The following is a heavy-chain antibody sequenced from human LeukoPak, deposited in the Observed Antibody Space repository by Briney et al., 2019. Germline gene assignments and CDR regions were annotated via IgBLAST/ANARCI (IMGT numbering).Heavy chain of an antibody. Sequence: SLRLSCAASGFTFDDYAMHRVRQAPGKGLEWVSGINWNSGSIGYADSVKGRFTISRDNAKNSLYLQMNSLRAEDTALYYCAKDTGSYYDSSGHFDYWGQGTLVTVSS. CDR3: AKDTGSYYDSSGHFDY. CDR2: INWNSGSI. V-gene: IGHV3-9*01. D-gene: IGHD3-22*01. CDR1: GFTFDDYA. J-gene: IGHJ4*02.